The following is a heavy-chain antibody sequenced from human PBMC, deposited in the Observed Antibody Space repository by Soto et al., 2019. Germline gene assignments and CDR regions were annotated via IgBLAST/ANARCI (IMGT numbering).Heavy chain of an antibody. D-gene: IGHD3-3*01. CDR2: IIPIFGTA. CDR1: GGTFSSYA. V-gene: IGHV1-69*01. Sequence: QVQLVQSGAEVKKPGSSVKVSCKASGGTFSSYAISWVRQAPGQGLEWMGGIIPIFGTANYAQKFQGRVTITADESTSTAYMELSSLRSEDTAVYYCARGLGEWSHDFSHLTYYGMDVWGQGTTVTVSS. CDR3: ARGLGEWSHDFSHLTYYGMDV. J-gene: IGHJ6*02.